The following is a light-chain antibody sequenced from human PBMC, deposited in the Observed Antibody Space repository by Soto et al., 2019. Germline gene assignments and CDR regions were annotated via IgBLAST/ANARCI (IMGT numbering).Light chain of an antibody. CDR3: QQDDNLPQT. CDR1: QDISNY. V-gene: IGKV1-33*01. J-gene: IGKJ1*01. CDR2: DAS. Sequence: DIQMTQSPSSLSASVGDRVTITCQASQDISNYLNWYQQKPGKAPKLVIYDASNLQTGVPSRFSRSGSGTDFTFTISSLQAEDIATYHCQQDDNLPQTFGQGTKVEIK.